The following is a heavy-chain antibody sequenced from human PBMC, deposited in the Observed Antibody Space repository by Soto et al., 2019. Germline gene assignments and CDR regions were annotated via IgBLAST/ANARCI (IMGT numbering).Heavy chain of an antibody. J-gene: IGHJ4*02. D-gene: IGHD2-8*02. CDR1: GYTFTNYY. Sequence: ASVKVSCKASGYTFTNYYVHWVRQAPGQGLEWMGIINPSDGSTSYAQKFQGRVTMARDTSTSTVYMDLSSLRSEDTAVYFCTRVRQLSYGWYFDYWGQGTLVTVSS. V-gene: IGHV1-46*01. CDR2: INPSDGST. CDR3: TRVRQLSYGWYFDY.